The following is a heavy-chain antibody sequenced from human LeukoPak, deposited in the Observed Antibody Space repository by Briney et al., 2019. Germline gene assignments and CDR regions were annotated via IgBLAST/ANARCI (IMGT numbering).Heavy chain of an antibody. Sequence: GGSLRLSCAASGLTFSSYWMNWVRQAPGKGLEWVANIKQDGSEKYYVDSVKGRFTISRDNAKNSLYLQMNSLRAEDTAVYYCVRDREPVQLERRGGYYFDYWGQGTLVTVSS. V-gene: IGHV3-7*01. CDR1: GLTFSSYW. CDR3: VRDREPVQLERRGGYYFDY. J-gene: IGHJ4*02. D-gene: IGHD1-1*01. CDR2: IKQDGSEK.